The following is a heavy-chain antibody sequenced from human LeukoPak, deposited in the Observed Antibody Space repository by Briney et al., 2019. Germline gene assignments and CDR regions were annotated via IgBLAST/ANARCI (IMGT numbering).Heavy chain of an antibody. CDR3: AKGDYDFWSGADY. J-gene: IGHJ4*02. CDR2: ISGSGGST. Sequence: GGSLSLSCAASGFTFSSYAMSWVRQAPGKGLEWVSAISGSGGSTYYADSVKGRFTISRDNSKNTLYLQMNSLRAEDTAVYYCAKGDYDFWSGADYWGQGTLVTVSS. D-gene: IGHD3-3*01. CDR1: GFTFSSYA. V-gene: IGHV3-23*01.